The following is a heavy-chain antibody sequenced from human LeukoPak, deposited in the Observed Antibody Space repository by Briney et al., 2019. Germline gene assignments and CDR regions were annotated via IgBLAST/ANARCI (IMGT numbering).Heavy chain of an antibody. CDR2: INHSGST. Sequence: SETLSLTCAVYGGSFSGYYWSWIRQPPGKGLEWIGEINHSGSTNYNPSLKSRVTISVDTSKNQFSLKLSSVTAADTAVYYCASFPGIAAAGKVDYWGQGTLVTVSS. V-gene: IGHV4-34*01. CDR3: ASFPGIAAAGKVDY. CDR1: GGSFSGYY. D-gene: IGHD6-13*01. J-gene: IGHJ4*02.